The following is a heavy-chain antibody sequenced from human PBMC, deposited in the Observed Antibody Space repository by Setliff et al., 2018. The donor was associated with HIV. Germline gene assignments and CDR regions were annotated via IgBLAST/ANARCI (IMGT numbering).Heavy chain of an antibody. V-gene: IGHV4-59*01. Sequence: PSETLSLTCTVSGGSISNYYWSWIRQPPGKGLEWIGYIYPIGSPDFPSGNTVYNPSLKSRVTISVDTSKNQFSLKLSSVTAADTAVYYCARGSSWQYYYYYYMDVWGKGTTVTVSS. J-gene: IGHJ6*03. CDR3: ARGSSWQYYYYYYMDV. D-gene: IGHD6-13*01. CDR1: GGSISNYY. CDR2: IYPIGSP.